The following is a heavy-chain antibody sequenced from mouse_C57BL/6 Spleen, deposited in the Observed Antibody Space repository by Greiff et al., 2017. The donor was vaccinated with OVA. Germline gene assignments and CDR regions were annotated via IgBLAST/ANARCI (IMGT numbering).Heavy chain of an antibody. D-gene: IGHD1-1*01. Sequence: VQLQQSGPVLVKPGASVKMSCKASGYTFTDYYLNWVKQSHGKSLEWIGVINPYNGGSSYNQKFKGKATLTVDKSSSTAYMELNSLTSEDSAVYYCARDEVLRSLYDYWCQGTTLTVSS. CDR1: GYTFTDYY. CDR2: INPYNGGS. J-gene: IGHJ2*01. CDR3: ARDEVLRSLYDY. V-gene: IGHV1-19*01.